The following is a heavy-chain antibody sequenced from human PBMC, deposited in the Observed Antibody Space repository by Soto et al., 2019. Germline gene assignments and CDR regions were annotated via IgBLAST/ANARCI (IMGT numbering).Heavy chain of an antibody. J-gene: IGHJ4*02. CDR2: ISSEDGTTA. CDR1: GFTFSNYA. Sequence: GGSLRLSCVGSGFTFSNYAMNWLRQAPGKGLEWVTIISSEDGTTAFYADSVKGRFTISRDNSKMTTYLQMNSLRAEDTGIYYCAKGRKMSGSTRFFDFWGKGTVVTVSS. CDR3: AKGRKMSGSTRFFDF. D-gene: IGHD3-3*01. V-gene: IGHV3-23*01.